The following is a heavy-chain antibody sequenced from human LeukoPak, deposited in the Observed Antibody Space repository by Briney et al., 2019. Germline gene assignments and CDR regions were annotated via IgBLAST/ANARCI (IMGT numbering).Heavy chain of an antibody. CDR3: VVDRRFKTFDY. V-gene: IGHV3-7*01. D-gene: IGHD3-10*01. CDR1: VFAFSIFW. J-gene: IGHJ4*02. CDR2: IKCDGSED. Sequence: GVSLSLFCGVCVFAFSIFWVLWVRRARGKARGWVASIKCDGSEDYYMDSVNGRFTISRDNANNSLYLQMNNLAAEDTAVYCCVVDRRFKTFDYWGQGTLVTVSS.